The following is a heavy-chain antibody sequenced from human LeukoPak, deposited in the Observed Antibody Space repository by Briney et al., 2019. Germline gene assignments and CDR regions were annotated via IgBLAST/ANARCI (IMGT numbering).Heavy chain of an antibody. D-gene: IGHD3-10*01. V-gene: IGHV4-59*01. J-gene: IGHJ6*02. CDR2: IYYSGST. Sequence: SETLSLTCTVSGGSISSYYWSWIRQPPGKGLEWIGYIYYSGSTNYNPSLKSRVTISVDTSKNQFSLKLSSVTAADTAVYYCARVSYLLWFGELLDYYYYYGMDVWGQGTTVTASS. CDR3: ARVSYLLWFGELLDYYYYYGMDV. CDR1: GGSISSYY.